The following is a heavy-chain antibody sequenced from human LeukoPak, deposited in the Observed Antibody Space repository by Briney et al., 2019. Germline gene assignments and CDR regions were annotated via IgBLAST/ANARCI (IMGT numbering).Heavy chain of an antibody. J-gene: IGHJ4*02. CDR2: ISYDGSNK. CDR1: GFTFSTYG. V-gene: IGHV3-30*18. Sequence: QPGGSLRLSCAASGFTFSTYGMHWVRQAPGRGLEWVAVISYDGSNKYYADSVKGRFTISRDDSKNTLYLQMNSLGAEDTAVYYCAKVFFSGSYYAASDYWGQGALVTVSS. D-gene: IGHD1-26*01. CDR3: AKVFFSGSYYAASDY.